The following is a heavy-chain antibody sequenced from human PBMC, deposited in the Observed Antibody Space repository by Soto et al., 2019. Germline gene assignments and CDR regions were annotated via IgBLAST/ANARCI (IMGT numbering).Heavy chain of an antibody. V-gene: IGHV3-30-3*01. CDR3: ARDTGTVGVFYYYYGMDV. D-gene: IGHD4-17*01. CDR1: GFTFSSYA. CDR2: ISYDGSNK. Sequence: GGSLRLSCAASGFTFSSYAMHWVRQAPGKGLEWVAVISYDGSNKYYADSVKGRFTISRDNSKNTLYLQMNSLRAEDTAVYYCARDTGTVGVFYYYYGMDVWGQGTTVTVSS. J-gene: IGHJ6*02.